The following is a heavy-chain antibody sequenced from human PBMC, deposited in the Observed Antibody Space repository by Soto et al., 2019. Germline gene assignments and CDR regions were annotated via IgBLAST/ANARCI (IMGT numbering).Heavy chain of an antibody. Sequence: VKVSCKASGYTFTGYYMHWVRQAPGQGLEWMGWINPNSGGTNYAQKFQGRVTMTRDTSISTAYMELSRLRSDDTAVYYCARRRTFRYCSSTSCYTENWFDPWGQGTLVTVSS. CDR1: GYTFTGYY. V-gene: IGHV1-2*02. CDR2: INPNSGGT. D-gene: IGHD2-2*02. CDR3: ARRRTFRYCSSTSCYTENWFDP. J-gene: IGHJ5*02.